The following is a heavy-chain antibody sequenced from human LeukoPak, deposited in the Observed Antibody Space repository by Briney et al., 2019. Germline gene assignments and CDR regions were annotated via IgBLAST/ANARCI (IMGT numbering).Heavy chain of an antibody. D-gene: IGHD6-19*01. V-gene: IGHV4-30-2*01. Sequence: SETLSLTCAVSGGSISSGGYSWSWIRQPPGKGLEWIGYIYHSGSTYYNPSLKSRVTISVDRSKNQFSLKLSSVTAADTAVYYCARGGRSGWLDYWGQGPLVTVPS. J-gene: IGHJ4*02. CDR2: IYHSGST. CDR1: GGSISSGGYS. CDR3: ARGGRSGWLDY.